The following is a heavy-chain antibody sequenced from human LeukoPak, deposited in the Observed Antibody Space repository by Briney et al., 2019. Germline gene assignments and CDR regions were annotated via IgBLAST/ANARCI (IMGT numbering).Heavy chain of an antibody. CDR1: GFTFSSYE. V-gene: IGHV3-48*03. Sequence: PGGSLRLSCAASGFTFSSYEMNWVRQAPGKGLEWVSYISSSASSIHYADSVKGRFTISRDNAKNSLYLQMNSLRAEDTGLYYCVSGQDAFDIWGQGTMVTVSS. CDR2: ISSSASSI. CDR3: VSGQDAFDI. J-gene: IGHJ3*02.